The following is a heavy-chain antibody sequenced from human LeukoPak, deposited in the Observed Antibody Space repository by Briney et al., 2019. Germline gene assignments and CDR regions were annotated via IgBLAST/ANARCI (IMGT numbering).Heavy chain of an antibody. J-gene: IGHJ4*02. Sequence: PGRSLRLSCAASGFTFINYGMHWVRQAPGKGLEWVAVISYDGTNKYYADSVKGRFTISRDNSKNTLYLKMNSLKNDDTAVYYCANYGDDQYFDYCGEGNPVTVSS. CDR1: GFTFINYG. V-gene: IGHV3-30*18. CDR2: ISYDGTNK. D-gene: IGHD4-17*01. CDR3: ANYGDDQYFDY.